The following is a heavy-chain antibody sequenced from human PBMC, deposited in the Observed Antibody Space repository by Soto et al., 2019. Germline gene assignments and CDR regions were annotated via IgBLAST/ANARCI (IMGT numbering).Heavy chain of an antibody. V-gene: IGHV1-69*13. J-gene: IGHJ4*02. CDR2: IIPIFGTA. CDR1: GGTFSSYA. D-gene: IGHD2-15*01. Sequence: ASVKVSCKASGGTFSSYAISWVRQAPGQGLEWMGGIIPIFGTANYAQKFQGRVTITADESTSTAYMELSSLRSEDTAVYYCARGQLGYCSGGSCYGGFDYWGQGTLVTVSS. CDR3: ARGQLGYCSGGSCYGGFDY.